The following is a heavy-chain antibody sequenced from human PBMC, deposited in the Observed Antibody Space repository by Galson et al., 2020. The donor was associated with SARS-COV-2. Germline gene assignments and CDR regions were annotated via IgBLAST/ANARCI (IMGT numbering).Heavy chain of an antibody. CDR1: GFTFTTYG. Sequence: GGSLRLSCAASGFTFTTYGMHWVRQAPGKGLAWVAFIRYDGTYTYYADSVKGRFTISRDNSKNTLDLQMNSLRAEDTGIYYCAKCSSDFGYFYYGVDVWGQGTTVTVSS. CDR3: AKCSSDFGYFYYGVDV. CDR2: IRYDGTYT. D-gene: IGHD6-19*01. V-gene: IGHV3-30*02. J-gene: IGHJ6*02.